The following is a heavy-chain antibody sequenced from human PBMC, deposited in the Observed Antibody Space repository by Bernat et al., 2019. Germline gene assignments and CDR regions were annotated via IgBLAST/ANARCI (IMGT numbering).Heavy chain of an antibody. CDR1: GFTFDDYA. CDR3: AKEKSPRAFDI. Sequence: EVQLVESGGGLVQPGRSLRLSCAASGFTFDDYAMHWVRQAPGKGLEWVSGISWNSGSIGYADSVKGRFTISRDNAKNSLYLQMNSLRAEDTALYYCAKEKSPRAFDIWGQGTMVTVSS. V-gene: IGHV3-9*01. J-gene: IGHJ3*02. CDR2: ISWNSGSI.